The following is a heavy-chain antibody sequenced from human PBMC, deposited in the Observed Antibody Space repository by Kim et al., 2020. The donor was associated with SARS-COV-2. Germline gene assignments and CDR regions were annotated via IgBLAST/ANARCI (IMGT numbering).Heavy chain of an antibody. CDR2: ISYDGSNK. D-gene: IGHD3-10*01. V-gene: IGHV3-30*18. Sequence: GGSLRLSCAASGFTFSSYGMHWVRQAPGKGLEWVAVISYDGSNKYYADSVKGRFTISRDNSKNTLYLQMNSLRAEDTAVYYCAKGARYYGSGSYYNAGYGMDVWGQGTTVTVSS. CDR1: GFTFSSYG. J-gene: IGHJ6*02. CDR3: AKGARYYGSGSYYNAGYGMDV.